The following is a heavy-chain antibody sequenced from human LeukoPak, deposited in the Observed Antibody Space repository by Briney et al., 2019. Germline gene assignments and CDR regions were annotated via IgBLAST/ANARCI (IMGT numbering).Heavy chain of an antibody. CDR3: AKASSIVVVTPDAFDI. CDR2: ISYDGSNK. Sequence: PGGSLRLSCAASGFTFSSYGMHWVRQAPGKGLEWVAVISYDGSNKYYADSVKGRFTISRDNSKNTLYLQMNSLRAEDTAVYYCAKASSIVVVTPDAFDIWGQGTMVTVSS. V-gene: IGHV3-30*18. J-gene: IGHJ3*02. D-gene: IGHD3-22*01. CDR1: GFTFSSYG.